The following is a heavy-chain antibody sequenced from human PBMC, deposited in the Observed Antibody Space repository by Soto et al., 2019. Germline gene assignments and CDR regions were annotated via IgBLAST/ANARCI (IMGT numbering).Heavy chain of an antibody. CDR3: ARDRGYDAHDYYYNAMDV. CDR1: GFTFRTYT. D-gene: IGHD3-10*01. V-gene: IGHV3-21*01. Sequence: GGSLRLSCISSGFTFRTYTMNWVRQAPGKGLEWVSGIRGFSPYTFYAESVKGRFTISRDNAKNSLYLQMNSLRAEDTAVYYCARDRGYDAHDYYYNAMDVWGQGTTVTVS. CDR2: IRGFSPYT. J-gene: IGHJ6*02.